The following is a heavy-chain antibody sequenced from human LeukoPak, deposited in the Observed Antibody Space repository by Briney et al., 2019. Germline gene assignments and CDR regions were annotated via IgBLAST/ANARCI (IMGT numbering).Heavy chain of an antibody. J-gene: IGHJ4*02. CDR2: IYYSGST. D-gene: IGHD3-16*02. Sequence: SETLSLTCTVSGGSISSGGYYWNWIRQHPGKGLEWIGSIYYSGSTYYNPSLKSRVTMSVDTSKNQFSLKLSSVTAADTAVYYCARHGLSYDYVWGSYRHRHFDYWGQGTLVTVSS. CDR3: ARHGLSYDYVWGSYRHRHFDY. V-gene: IGHV4-39*01. CDR1: GGSISSGGYY.